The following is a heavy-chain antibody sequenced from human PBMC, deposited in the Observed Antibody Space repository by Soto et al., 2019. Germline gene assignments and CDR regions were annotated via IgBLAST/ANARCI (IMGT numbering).Heavy chain of an antibody. J-gene: IGHJ6*02. D-gene: IGHD1-26*01. CDR1: GLDFSSEV. V-gene: IGHV3-23*01. CDR3: AKVGPSYYYGMDV. CDR2: ISGSGRTI. Sequence: PGGSLRLSCAASGLDFSSEVMCWVRQAPDKGLEWVSSISGSGRTIYHADSMRGRFAISRDNSKNSLYLQLNNLRVDDTAVYYCAKVGPSYYYGMDVWGQGTTVTVSS.